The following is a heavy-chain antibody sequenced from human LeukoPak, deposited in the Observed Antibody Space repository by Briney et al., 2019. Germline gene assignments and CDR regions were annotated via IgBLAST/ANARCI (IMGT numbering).Heavy chain of an antibody. D-gene: IGHD3-22*01. J-gene: IGHJ4*02. V-gene: IGHV1-18*01. CDR1: GYTFTSYG. Sequence: APVKVSCKASGYTFTSYGISWVRQAPGQGLEWMGWISAYNGNTNYAQKLQGRVTMTTDTSTSTAYMELRSLRSDDTAVYYCARGAHYYNSSGYYYWGQGTLVTVSS. CDR3: ARGAHYYNSSGYYY. CDR2: ISAYNGNT.